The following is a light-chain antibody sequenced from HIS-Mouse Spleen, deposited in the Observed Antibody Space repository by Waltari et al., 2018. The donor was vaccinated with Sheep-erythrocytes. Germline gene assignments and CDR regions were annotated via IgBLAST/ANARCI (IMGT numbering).Light chain of an antibody. V-gene: IGLV2-8*01. CDR1: SPAVGGYNY. CDR3: SSYAGSNNWV. J-gene: IGLJ3*02. CDR2: EVS. Sequence: QSALTQPPSASGSPGPSVTISCPGTSPAVGGYNYVPWYQQHPGKAPKRMIYEVSKRPSGVPDRFSGSKSGNTASLTVSGLQAEDEADYYCSSYAGSNNWVFGGGTKLTVL.